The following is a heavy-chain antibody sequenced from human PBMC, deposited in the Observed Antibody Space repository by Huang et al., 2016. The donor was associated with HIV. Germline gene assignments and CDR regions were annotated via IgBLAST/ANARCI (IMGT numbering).Heavy chain of an antibody. CDR3: SRHPFDYYESTDTGALDI. Sequence: HWVRQASGRGLQWVGRIRSKINGYATVYSASVKGRFTISRDDSKNTAYLQMNSLKTEDTAVYYCSRHPFDYYESTDTGALDIWGQGTMVTVSS. V-gene: IGHV3-73*01. D-gene: IGHD3-22*01. J-gene: IGHJ3*02. CDR2: IRSKINGYAT.